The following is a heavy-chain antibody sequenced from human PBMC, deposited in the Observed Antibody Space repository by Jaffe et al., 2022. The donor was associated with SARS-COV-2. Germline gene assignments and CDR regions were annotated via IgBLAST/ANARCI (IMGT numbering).Heavy chain of an antibody. J-gene: IGHJ4*02. CDR1: GFSLSNPRVG. CDR3: ARTDTSGYYSWARRPPAVYYFDY. CDR2: VSSNDEK. Sequence: QVTLKESGPVLVKPTETLTLTCTVSGFSLSNPRVGVSWIRQPPGKALEWLAHVSSNDEKSYSTSLRSRVTISKDPSKSQVVLTLTNVDPADTATYYCARTDTSGYYSWARRPPAVYYFDYWGQGTLVTVSS. D-gene: IGHD3-22*01. V-gene: IGHV2-26*01.